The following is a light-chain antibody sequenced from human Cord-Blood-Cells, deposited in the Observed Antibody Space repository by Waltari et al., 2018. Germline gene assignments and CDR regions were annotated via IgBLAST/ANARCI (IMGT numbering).Light chain of an antibody. CDR1: SSDVGGYNY. Sequence: QSALTKPASVSGSPGQPITISCTGTSSDVGGYNYVAWYQQHPGKAPKLMIYDVSKRPSGVSNRFSGSKSGNTASLTISGLQAEDEADYYCSSYTSSSTFWVFGGGTKLTVL. CDR3: SSYTSSSTFWV. V-gene: IGLV2-14*01. CDR2: DVS. J-gene: IGLJ3*02.